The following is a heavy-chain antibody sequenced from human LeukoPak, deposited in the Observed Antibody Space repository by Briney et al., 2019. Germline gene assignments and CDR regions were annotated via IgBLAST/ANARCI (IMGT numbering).Heavy chain of an antibody. J-gene: IGHJ4*02. CDR3: ASDGGPFDN. CDR2: INQDGSER. Sequence: PGGSLRLSCAASGLTFTTYWMSWVRQAPGKGLEWVANINQDGSERYYVDSVKGRFTISRDNAKKSLYLQMNGLRADDTAVYYCASDGGPFDNWGQGTLVTVPS. V-gene: IGHV3-7*01. D-gene: IGHD3-3*01. CDR1: GLTFTTYW.